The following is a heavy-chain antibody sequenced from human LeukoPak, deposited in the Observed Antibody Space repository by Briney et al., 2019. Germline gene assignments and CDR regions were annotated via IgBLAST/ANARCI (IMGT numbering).Heavy chain of an antibody. V-gene: IGHV3-23*01. Sequence: PGGSLRLSCSASGFTFRRYAMSWVRQAPGKGLEWVSAVTGSGGSSYYADSVNGRFTMSRDNSKNTVDLQMNSLRVEDTAVYYCAKAASLTGYYFGNWGQGTLVIVSS. CDR1: GFTFRRYA. J-gene: IGHJ4*02. CDR2: VTGSGGSS. D-gene: IGHD3-9*01. CDR3: AKAASLTGYYFGN.